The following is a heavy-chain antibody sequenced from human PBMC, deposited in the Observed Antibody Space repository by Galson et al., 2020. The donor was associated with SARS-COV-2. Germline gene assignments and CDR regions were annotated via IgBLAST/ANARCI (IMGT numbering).Heavy chain of an antibody. CDR3: AGRVAGAGSLHI. J-gene: IGHJ3*02. D-gene: IGHD6-13*01. CDR2: TYYRSQWST. CDR1: GDSVSSNSAA. V-gene: IGHV6-1*01. Sequence: SQTLSLTCAISGDSVSSNSAAWNWIRQSPSRGLEWLGRTYYRSQWSTDYAVSVKSRITINPYTSKNQFSLQLNSVTPEDTAIYYCAGRVAGAGSLHIWGQGTMVIVSS.